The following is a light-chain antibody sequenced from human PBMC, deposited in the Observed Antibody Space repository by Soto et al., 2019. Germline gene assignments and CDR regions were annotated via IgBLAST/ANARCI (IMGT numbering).Light chain of an antibody. J-gene: IGKJ1*01. V-gene: IGKV1-39*01. CDR2: AAS. CDR3: KQSYITPPWT. CDR1: QSIVTY. Sequence: DIQMTQSPSSLSASVGDRVTITCRASQSIVTYLNWYLQKPGKAPKLLIYAASNLQSGVPSRFIGSESGTDFTPTISSLQPEDLATTFCKQSYITPPWTFDKGTKVEIK.